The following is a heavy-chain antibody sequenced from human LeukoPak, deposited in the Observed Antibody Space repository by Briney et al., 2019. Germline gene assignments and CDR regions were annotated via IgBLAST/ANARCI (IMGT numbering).Heavy chain of an antibody. V-gene: IGHV4-59*01. Sequence: PSETLSLTCTVSGGSISSYYWSWIRQPPGKGLEWIGYIYYSGSTNYNPSLKSRVTISVDTSKNQFSLKLSSVTAADTAVYYRARGGYSYGTDFDYWGQGTLVTVSS. CDR2: IYYSGST. CDR1: GGSISSYY. D-gene: IGHD5-18*01. J-gene: IGHJ4*02. CDR3: ARGGYSYGTDFDY.